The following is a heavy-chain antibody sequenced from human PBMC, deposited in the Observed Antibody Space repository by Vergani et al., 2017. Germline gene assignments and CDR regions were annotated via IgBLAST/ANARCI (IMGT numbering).Heavy chain of an antibody. CDR3: AREGRGYSYGLLDY. CDR2: IKQDGSEK. V-gene: IGHV3-7*01. Sequence: EVQLVESGGGLVQPGGSLRLSCAASGFTFSSYWMSWVRQAPGKGLEGVANIKQDGSEKYYVDSVKGRFTISRDNAKNSLYLQMNSLRAENTAVYYCAREGRGYSYGLLDYWGQGTLVTVSS. J-gene: IGHJ4*02. D-gene: IGHD5-18*01. CDR1: GFTFSSYW.